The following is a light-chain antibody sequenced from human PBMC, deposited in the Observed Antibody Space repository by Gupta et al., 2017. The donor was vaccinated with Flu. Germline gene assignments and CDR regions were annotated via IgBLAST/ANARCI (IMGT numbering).Light chain of an antibody. J-gene: IGKJ2*01. CDR1: QSISDW. CDR3: QQYYYYSSYT. Sequence: DIQMTQSPSTLSASVGDRVTITCRARQSISDWLAWYQQKPGKAPQVLIYRASTLDSGVPSRFSGSGCGTEFTLTISSRQPDDFASYYCQQYYYYSSYTFGQGTKLEIK. V-gene: IGKV1-5*03. CDR2: RAS.